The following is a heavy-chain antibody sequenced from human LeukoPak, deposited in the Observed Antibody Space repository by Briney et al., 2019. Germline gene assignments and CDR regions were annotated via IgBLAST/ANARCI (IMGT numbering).Heavy chain of an antibody. D-gene: IGHD5-24*01. CDR3: ARDGRDGYNYGGGFDY. J-gene: IGHJ4*02. Sequence: VASVKVSCKASGGTFSSYAISWVRQAPGQGLEWMGGIIPIFGTANYAQKFQGRVTITADESTSTAYMELSSLRSEDTAVYYCARDGRDGYNYGGGFDYWGQGTLVTVSS. CDR2: IIPIFGTA. CDR1: GGTFSSYA. V-gene: IGHV1-69*01.